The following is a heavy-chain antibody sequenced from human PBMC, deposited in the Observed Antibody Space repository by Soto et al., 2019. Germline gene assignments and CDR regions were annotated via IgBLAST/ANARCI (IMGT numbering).Heavy chain of an antibody. D-gene: IGHD7-27*01. V-gene: IGHV3-30*18. CDR3: AKDLGHGGRGAFDI. CDR2: ISYDGSNK. J-gene: IGHJ3*02. CDR1: GFTFSSYG. Sequence: QVQLVESGGGVVQPGRSLRLSCAASGFTFSSYGMHWVRQAPGKGLEWVAVISYDGSNKYYADSVKGRFTISRDNSKNTLYLQMNSLRAEDTAVYYCAKDLGHGGRGAFDIWGQGTTVTVSS.